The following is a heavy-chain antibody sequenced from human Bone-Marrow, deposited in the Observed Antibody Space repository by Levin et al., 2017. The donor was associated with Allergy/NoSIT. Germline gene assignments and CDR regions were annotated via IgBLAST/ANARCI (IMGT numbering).Heavy chain of an antibody. V-gene: IGHV4-39*01. CDR3: GRAPYGDPRVFDY. Sequence: SETLSLTCTVSGVSITRSDYKWGWIRQPPGKALEWIGSIHYSGSTYYNPSLNSRGSMSVDTSRSQFSLELRSFTAADTAVYYCGRAPYGDPRVFDYWGKGTLVTVSS. J-gene: IGHJ4*02. CDR2: IHYSGST. D-gene: IGHD4-17*01. CDR1: GVSITRSDYK.